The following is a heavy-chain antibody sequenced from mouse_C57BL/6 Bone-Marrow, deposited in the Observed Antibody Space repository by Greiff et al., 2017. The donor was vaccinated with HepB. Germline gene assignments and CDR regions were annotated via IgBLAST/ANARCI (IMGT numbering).Heavy chain of an antibody. J-gene: IGHJ4*01. CDR3: ARCAYYGSSYGYYAMDY. CDR1: GYTFTSYW. V-gene: IGHV1-59*01. CDR2: IDPSDSYT. D-gene: IGHD1-1*01. Sequence: QVQLQQPGAELVRPGTSVKLSCKASGYTFTSYWMHWVKQRPGQGLEWIGVIDPSDSYTNYNQKFKGKATLTVDTSSSTAYMQISSLTSEDSAVYYCARCAYYGSSYGYYAMDYWGQGTSVTVSS.